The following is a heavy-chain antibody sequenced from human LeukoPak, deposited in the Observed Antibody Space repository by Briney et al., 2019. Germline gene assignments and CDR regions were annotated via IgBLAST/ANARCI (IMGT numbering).Heavy chain of an antibody. D-gene: IGHD2-8*01. V-gene: IGHV1-18*01. J-gene: IGHJ6*02. Sequence: ASVKVSCKASGYTFTSYGISWVRQAPGQGLEWMGWISAYNGNTNYVQKLQGRVTMTTDTSTSTAYMELRSLRSDDTAVYYCARDNGNYYYYYAMDVWGQGTTVTVSS. CDR1: GYTFTSYG. CDR3: ARDNGNYYYYYAMDV. CDR2: ISAYNGNT.